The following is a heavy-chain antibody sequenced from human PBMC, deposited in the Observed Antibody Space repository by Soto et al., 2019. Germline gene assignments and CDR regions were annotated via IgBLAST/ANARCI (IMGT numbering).Heavy chain of an antibody. CDR2: INPSGGST. V-gene: IGHV1-46*01. J-gene: IGHJ6*02. CDR3: AREEEKKWLVGHYYYYGMDV. CDR1: GYTFTSYH. D-gene: IGHD6-19*01. Sequence: ASVKVSCKASGYTFTSYHMHWVRQAPGQGLEWMGIINPSGGSTSYAQKFQGRVTMTRDTSTSTVYMELSSLRSEDTAVYYCAREEEKKWLVGHYYYYGMDVWGQGTKVTVSS.